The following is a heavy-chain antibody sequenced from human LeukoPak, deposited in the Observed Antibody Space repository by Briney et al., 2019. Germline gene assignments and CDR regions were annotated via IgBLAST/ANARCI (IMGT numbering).Heavy chain of an antibody. CDR3: ARVSGTIQIWPQPFGDGMGV. Sequence: GGSLRLSCAASKFTFSNYVMSWVRQAPGKGLECISAINGGGGRTYYADSVKGRFTISRDNSKNTLYLQMSSLRVEDTAIYYCARVSGTIQIWPQPFGDGMGVWGQGTTVTVSS. J-gene: IGHJ6*02. CDR2: INGGGGRT. D-gene: IGHD3-10*01. V-gene: IGHV3-23*01. CDR1: KFTFSNYV.